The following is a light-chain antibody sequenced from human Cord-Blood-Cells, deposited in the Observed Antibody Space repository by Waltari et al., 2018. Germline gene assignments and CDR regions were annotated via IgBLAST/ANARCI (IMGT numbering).Light chain of an antibody. CDR3: SSYAGSNNLV. V-gene: IGLV2-8*01. CDR2: EFS. J-gene: IGLJ2*01. Sequence: QSALTQPPSASGSPGQSVTISCTGPSSDVGGYNYVPWYQQHPGKAPKRMIYEFSQRPSGVPDRFSGSKSGNTASLTVSGLQAEDEADYYCSSYAGSNNLVFGGGTKLTVL. CDR1: SSDVGGYNY.